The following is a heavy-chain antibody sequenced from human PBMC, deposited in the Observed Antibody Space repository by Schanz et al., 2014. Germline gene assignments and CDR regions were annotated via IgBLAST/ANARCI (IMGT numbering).Heavy chain of an antibody. CDR3: ARDKGGLIPFDY. J-gene: IGHJ4*02. CDR2: ISRDGTTS. CDR1: GFTFSDHY. V-gene: IGHV3-11*01. D-gene: IGHD2-15*01. Sequence: VQLVESGGGLVQPGGSLRLSCAASGFTFSDHYMEWVRQAPGKGLEWLSYISRDGTTSYYADSVKGRFTISRDNAKNSLYLEMTSLRGEDTAVYYCARDKGGLIPFDYWGQGTLVAVSS.